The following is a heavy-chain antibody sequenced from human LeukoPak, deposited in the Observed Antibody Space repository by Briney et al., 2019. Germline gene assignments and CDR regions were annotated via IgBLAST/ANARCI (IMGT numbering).Heavy chain of an antibody. J-gene: IGHJ4*02. CDR1: GFTFSSYA. Sequence: GGSLRLSCAASGFTFSSYAMHWVRQAPGKGLEWVSGISWNSGSIGYADSVKGRFTISRDNAKNSLYLQMNSLRAEDMALYYCAKGSSASIAVAGTPQPVDYWGQGTLVTVSS. CDR2: ISWNSGSI. CDR3: AKGSSASIAVAGTPQPVDY. V-gene: IGHV3-9*03. D-gene: IGHD6-19*01.